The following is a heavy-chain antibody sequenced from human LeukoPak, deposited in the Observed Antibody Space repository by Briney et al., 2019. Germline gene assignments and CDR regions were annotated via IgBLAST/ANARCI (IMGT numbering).Heavy chain of an antibody. V-gene: IGHV4-59*01. CDR2: IYYSGST. J-gene: IGHJ6*02. CDR3: ARVEYYYGSGSYSNYYYYGMDV. D-gene: IGHD3-10*01. Sequence: PSETLSLTCTVSGGSIRSYYWSWIRQPPGKGLEWIGYIYYSGSTNYNPSLKSRVTISVDTSKNQFSLRLSSVTAADTAVYYCARVEYYYGSGSYSNYYYYGMDVWGQGTTVTVSS. CDR1: GGSIRSYY.